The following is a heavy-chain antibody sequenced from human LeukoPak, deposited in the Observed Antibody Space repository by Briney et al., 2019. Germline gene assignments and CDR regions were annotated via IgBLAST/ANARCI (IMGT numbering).Heavy chain of an antibody. D-gene: IGHD3-3*02. CDR3: ARERIRPSLGSDAFDI. CDR2: MYSSGST. Sequence: PSETLSLTCTVSGVSTSSYYWSWIRQPPGKGLEWIGYMYSSGSTNYTPSLKSRVTISGDTSKNQFSLKLTSVTAADTAVYYCARERIRPSLGSDAFDIWGQGTMVTVSS. J-gene: IGHJ3*02. V-gene: IGHV4-59*12. CDR1: GVSTSSYY.